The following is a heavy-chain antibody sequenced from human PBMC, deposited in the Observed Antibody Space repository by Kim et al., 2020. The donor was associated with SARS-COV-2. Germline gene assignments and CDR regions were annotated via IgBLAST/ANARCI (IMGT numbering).Heavy chain of an antibody. V-gene: IGHV3-21*04. CDR3: ARVLTSGWSYFDY. J-gene: IGHJ4*02. Sequence: YAEAVKCRITTARDNARASLYLQMNSLRAEDTAVYYCARVLTSGWSYFDYWGQGPLVTVSS. D-gene: IGHD6-19*01.